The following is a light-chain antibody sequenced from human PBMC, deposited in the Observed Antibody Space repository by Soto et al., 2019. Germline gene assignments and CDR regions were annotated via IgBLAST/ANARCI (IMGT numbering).Light chain of an antibody. V-gene: IGLV2-14*01. CDR1: SSDIGGYNY. Sequence: QSALTQPASVSGSPGQSITISCTGTSSDIGGYNYVSWYQQHPGKAPKLIIFEVSDRPSGVSDRFSGSKSGNTASLTISGLQAEDEADYYCSSYTSTCPAIFGGGTKVTVL. CDR2: EVS. CDR3: SSYTSTCPAI. J-gene: IGLJ2*01.